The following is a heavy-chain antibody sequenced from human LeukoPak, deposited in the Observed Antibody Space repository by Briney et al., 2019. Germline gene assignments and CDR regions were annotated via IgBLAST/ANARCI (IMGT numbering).Heavy chain of an antibody. J-gene: IGHJ4*02. CDR1: GFTFSSDS. D-gene: IGHD3-22*01. Sequence: GGSLRLSCAASGFTFSSDSMTWVRQAPGKGLEWVSTISGSGVSTFYADPVKGRFTISRDNSKNTLYLHMNSLSAEDTAVYYCAKGIGSSGYYQYYFDYWGQGTLVTVSS. CDR2: ISGSGVST. V-gene: IGHV3-23*01. CDR3: AKGIGSSGYYQYYFDY.